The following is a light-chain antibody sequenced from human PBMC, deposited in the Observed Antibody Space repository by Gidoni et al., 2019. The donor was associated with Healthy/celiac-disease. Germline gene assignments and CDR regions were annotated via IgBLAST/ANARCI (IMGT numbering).Light chain of an antibody. CDR2: GNS. CDR3: QSYDSSLSGSV. Sequence: QSVLMLQPSASGAPVHSVTISCTGSSSNIGAGYDVHWYQQLPGTAPKLLIYGNSNRPSGVPDRFSGSKSGTSASLAITGLQAEDDADYYCQSYDSSLSGSVFGGGTKLTVL. V-gene: IGLV1-40*01. CDR1: SSNIGAGYD. J-gene: IGLJ2*01.